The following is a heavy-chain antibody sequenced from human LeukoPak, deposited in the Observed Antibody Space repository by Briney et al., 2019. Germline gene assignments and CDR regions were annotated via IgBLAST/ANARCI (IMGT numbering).Heavy chain of an antibody. CDR1: GFTFSSYA. CDR3: ARDGGSSSWYLHYYYMDV. D-gene: IGHD6-13*01. Sequence: GGSLRLSCAASGFTFSSYAIHWIRQAPGKGLEWVSYISSSGSTIYYADSVKGRFTISRDNAKNSLYLQMNSLRAEDTAVYYCARDGGSSSWYLHYYYMDVWGKGTTVTVSS. V-gene: IGHV3-48*04. CDR2: ISSSGSTI. J-gene: IGHJ6*03.